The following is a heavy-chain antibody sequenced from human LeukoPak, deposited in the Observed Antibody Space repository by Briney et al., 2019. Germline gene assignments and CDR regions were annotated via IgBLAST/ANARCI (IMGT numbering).Heavy chain of an antibody. V-gene: IGHV3-21*01. D-gene: IGHD2-2*01. CDR3: ARDWVGYCSSTSCRFDY. CDR2: ISSSSSYI. Sequence: GGSLRLSCAASGFTFSSYSMNWVRQAPGKGLEWVSSISSSSSYIYYADSVKGRFTISRDNAKNSLYLQMNSLRAEDTAVYYCARDWVGYCSSTSCRFDYGGQGTLVTVSS. J-gene: IGHJ4*02. CDR1: GFTFSSYS.